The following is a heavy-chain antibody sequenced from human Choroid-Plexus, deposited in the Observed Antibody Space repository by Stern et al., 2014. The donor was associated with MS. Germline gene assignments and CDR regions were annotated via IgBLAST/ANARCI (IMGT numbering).Heavy chain of an antibody. CDR3: ATWGAGSSPPLFY. V-gene: IGHV7-4-1*02. Sequence: QVQLVQSGSELKKPGASVKVSCRASGYNLTTYAINWVRQAPGQGLEWMGWINTKTGNPTFAQGFTGRFVFSLDTSINTAFLQISSLTAEDSALYYCATWGAGSSPPLFYWGQGTLVTVSS. D-gene: IGHD6-6*01. CDR2: INTKTGNP. J-gene: IGHJ4*02. CDR1: GYNLTTYA.